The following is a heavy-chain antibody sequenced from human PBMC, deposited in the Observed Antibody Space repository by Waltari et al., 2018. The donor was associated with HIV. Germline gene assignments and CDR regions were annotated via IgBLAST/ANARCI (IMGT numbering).Heavy chain of an antibody. Sequence: QLQLQESGPGLVKPSETLSLTCTVSGGSISSGLYYWGWLRLPPGKGLEWIGSMFYTGSTYDNPSLRGRATMSVETSKNRFSLQLGSVTAADTAVYYCARQRQSRRDPFDYWGQGTLVTVSS. J-gene: IGHJ4*02. V-gene: IGHV4-39*01. CDR2: MFYTGST. CDR3: ARQRQSRRDPFDY. CDR1: GGSISSGLYY.